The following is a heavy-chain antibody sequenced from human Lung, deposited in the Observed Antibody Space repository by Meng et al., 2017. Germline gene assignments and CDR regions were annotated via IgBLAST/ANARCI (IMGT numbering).Heavy chain of an antibody. V-gene: IGHV4-34*01. J-gene: IGHJ4*02. D-gene: IGHD5-24*01. CDR1: GGSFMDYE. CDR2: TNHSGST. Sequence: WGAGRFMPSEALPLACVGCGGSFMDYEWSWIRQGPGKGLEWIGETNHSGSTNYNPSLESRATISVDTSQINLSLKLSSVTAADSAVYYCARGRSTMAHDFDHWGQGTLVTVSS. CDR3: ARGRSTMAHDFDH.